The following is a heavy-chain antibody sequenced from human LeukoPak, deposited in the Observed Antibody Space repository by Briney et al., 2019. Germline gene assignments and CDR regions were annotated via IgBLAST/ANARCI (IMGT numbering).Heavy chain of an antibody. D-gene: IGHD3-22*01. CDR1: VYSFSGYY. V-gene: IGHV4-34*01. CDR2: INHSGST. Sequence: NASETLSLTCAVYVYSFSGYYWSWIRQPPGKGLEWIGEINHSGSTNYNPSLKSRVTISVDTSKNQFSLKLSSVTAADTAVYYCASYYDSSGLDYWGQGTLVTVSS. J-gene: IGHJ4*02. CDR3: ASYYDSSGLDY.